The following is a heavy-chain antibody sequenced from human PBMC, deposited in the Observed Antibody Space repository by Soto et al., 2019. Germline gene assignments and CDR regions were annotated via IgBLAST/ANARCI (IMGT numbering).Heavy chain of an antibody. V-gene: IGHV3-11*05. J-gene: IGHJ3*02. CDR2: ISSSRSYT. Sequence: QVQLVESGGGLVKPGGSLRLSCAASGLTFRAYYMGWIRQPPGKGRGWFSNISSSRSYTNYADSVRGGFTISRDNAKNSLYLQMNSLRDEDTAVYYCARDADILTGSDAFDIWGQGTMVTVSS. CDR1: GLTFRAYY. D-gene: IGHD3-9*01. CDR3: ARDADILTGSDAFDI.